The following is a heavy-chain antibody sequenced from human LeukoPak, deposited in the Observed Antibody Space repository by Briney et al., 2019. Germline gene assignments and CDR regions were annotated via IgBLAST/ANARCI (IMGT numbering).Heavy chain of an antibody. CDR3: TGSGFEH. CDR2: IRGESYGGAA. V-gene: IGHV3-49*03. CDR1: GLNFPGNA. Sequence: GGSLRLSCTVSGLNFPGNAINWFRQPPGKGLEWVGYIRGESYGGAADFAPSVRDRFTLSRDDSKSSAYLQMNNLKIDDTAVYYCTGSGFEHWGQGTLVTVSS. D-gene: IGHD5-12*01. J-gene: IGHJ5*02.